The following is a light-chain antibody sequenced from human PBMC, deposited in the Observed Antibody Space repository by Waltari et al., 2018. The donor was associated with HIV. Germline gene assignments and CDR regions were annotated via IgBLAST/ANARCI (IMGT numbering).Light chain of an antibody. CDR2: GSN. CDR3: ASWDDSLPGQV. J-gene: IGLJ3*02. Sequence: QSLLTQPPSASGTPAQTVTISCSGISPNIGRTTVHWYQQLPGPAPKLLIYGSNQRPSGVPGRFSGAKSGTSASLASSGLQSEDEADYYCASWDDSLPGQVFGGGTKLTVL. V-gene: IGLV1-44*01. CDR1: SPNIGRTT.